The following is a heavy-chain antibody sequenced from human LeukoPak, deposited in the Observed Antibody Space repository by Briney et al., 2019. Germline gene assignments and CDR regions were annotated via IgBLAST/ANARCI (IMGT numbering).Heavy chain of an antibody. V-gene: IGHV3-30*18. CDR3: AKDSYVDIVALFDY. J-gene: IGHJ4*02. Sequence: PGGSLRLSCAASGCSFSSYGMHWVRQAPGKGLEWVAVISYDGSNKYYADSVKGRFTISRDNSKNTLYLQMNSLRAEDTAVYYCAKDSYVDIVALFDYWGQGTLVTVSS. CDR1: GCSFSSYG. D-gene: IGHD5-12*01. CDR2: ISYDGSNK.